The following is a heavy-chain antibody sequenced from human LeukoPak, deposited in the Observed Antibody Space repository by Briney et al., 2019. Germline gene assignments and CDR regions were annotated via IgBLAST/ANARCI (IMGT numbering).Heavy chain of an antibody. D-gene: IGHD3-10*01. CDR3: ARGAFGGSSG. J-gene: IGHJ4*02. CDR1: GFTFSSYS. Sequence: KPGGSLRLSCAASGFTFSSYSMNWVRQAPGKGREWVSSISSSSSYIYYADSVKGRFTISRDNAKNSLYPQMNSLRAEDTAVDYCARGAFGGSSGWGQGTLVTVSS. V-gene: IGHV3-21*01. CDR2: ISSSSSYI.